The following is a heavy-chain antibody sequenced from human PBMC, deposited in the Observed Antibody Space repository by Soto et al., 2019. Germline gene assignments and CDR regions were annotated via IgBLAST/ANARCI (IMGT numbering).Heavy chain of an antibody. CDR2: IYHSETT. CDR1: GGSISSGGYS. J-gene: IGHJ6*02. V-gene: IGHV4-30-2*01. D-gene: IGHD4-4*01. Sequence: QLQLQETGSGLVRPSQTLSLTCAVSGGSISSGGYSWSWIRLPPGKGLEWIGYIYHSETTNYNPSLXTXVXTSVDRSKNQLSLKFNSVPPADTPVYYGARDSRSTTPGGLDVWGQGTTVTVSS. CDR3: ARDSRSTTPGGLDV.